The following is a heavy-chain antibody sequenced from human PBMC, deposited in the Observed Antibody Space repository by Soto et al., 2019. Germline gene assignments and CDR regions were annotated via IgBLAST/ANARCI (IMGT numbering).Heavy chain of an antibody. CDR1: GYTFTSYY. V-gene: IGHV1-46*03. CDR2: INPSGGST. Sequence: ASVKVYCKASGYTFTSYYMHWVRQAPGQGLEWMGIINPSGGSTSYAQKFQGRVTMTRDTSTSTVYMELSSLRSEDTAVYYCARECPYCTNGVCYSYFDYWGQGTLVTVSS. CDR3: ARECPYCTNGVCYSYFDY. J-gene: IGHJ4*02. D-gene: IGHD2-8*01.